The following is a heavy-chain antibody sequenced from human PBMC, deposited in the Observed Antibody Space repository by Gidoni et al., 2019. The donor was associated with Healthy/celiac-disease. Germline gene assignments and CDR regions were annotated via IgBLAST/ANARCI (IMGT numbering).Heavy chain of an antibody. V-gene: IGHV3-13*01. D-gene: IGHD3-22*01. Sequence: EVQLVESGGGLVQPGGSMRLSCAASGFTFSSYDMHWVRQATGKGLEWVSAIGTAGDTYYPGSVKGRFTISRENAKTSLYLQMNSLGAGDTAVYYCARANEVDSSYDYWGQGTLVTVSS. CDR2: IGTAGDT. CDR1: GFTFSSYD. CDR3: ARANEVDSSYDY. J-gene: IGHJ4*02.